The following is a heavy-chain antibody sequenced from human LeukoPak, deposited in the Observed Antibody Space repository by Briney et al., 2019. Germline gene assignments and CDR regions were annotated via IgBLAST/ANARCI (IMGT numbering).Heavy chain of an antibody. J-gene: IGHJ5*02. CDR3: ARGGHRRYYYNSGSEFDP. Sequence: ASVKVSCKASGYTFSGYYMHWVRQAPGQGLEWVGWINPNSGGTNYAQKFQGRVTMTTDTSTSTAYMELRSLRSDDTAVYYCARGGHRRYYYNSGSEFDPWGQGTLVTVSS. CDR1: GYTFSGYY. V-gene: IGHV1-2*02. CDR2: INPNSGGT. D-gene: IGHD3-10*01.